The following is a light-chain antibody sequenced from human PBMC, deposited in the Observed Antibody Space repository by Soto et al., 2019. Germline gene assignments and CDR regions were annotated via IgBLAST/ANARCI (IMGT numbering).Light chain of an antibody. CDR1: SSNIGGNS. Sequence: QSVLTQPPSVSAAPGQKVTISCSGSSSNIGGNSVSWYQQLLGTAPKLLIYDDNKRPSGIPDRFSGSKSGTSATLGITGFQTGDEADYYYGSWDGSLSAYVFGTGTKVTVL. CDR2: DDN. V-gene: IGLV1-51*01. J-gene: IGLJ1*01. CDR3: GSWDGSLSAYV.